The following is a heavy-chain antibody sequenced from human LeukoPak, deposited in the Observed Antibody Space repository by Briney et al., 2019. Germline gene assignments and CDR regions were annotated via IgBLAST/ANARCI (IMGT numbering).Heavy chain of an antibody. CDR1: GFTFTRNA. J-gene: IGHJ4*02. Sequence: GGSLRHSCAAPGFTFTRNAISWVRQAPGKGRWWGSAISGSGGSTYYADSVKGRFTISRDNSKNTLYLQMNSLRAEDTAVYYCAKSSGWYRGGNDYWGQGTLVTVSP. V-gene: IGHV3-23*01. CDR3: AKSSGWYRGGNDY. CDR2: ISGSGGST. D-gene: IGHD6-19*01.